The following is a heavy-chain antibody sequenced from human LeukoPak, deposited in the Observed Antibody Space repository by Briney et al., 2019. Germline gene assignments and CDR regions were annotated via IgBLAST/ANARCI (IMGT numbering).Heavy chain of an antibody. D-gene: IGHD3-22*01. CDR2: IIPIFGTA. CDR1: GGTFSSYA. Sequence: SVKVSCKASGGTFSSYAISWVRQAPGQGLEWMGGIIPIFGTANYAQKFQGRVTITADESTSTAYMELRSLRSDDTAMYYCARGALYYGSSSLDYWGQGTLVTVSS. J-gene: IGHJ4*02. V-gene: IGHV1-69*13. CDR3: ARGALYYGSSSLDY.